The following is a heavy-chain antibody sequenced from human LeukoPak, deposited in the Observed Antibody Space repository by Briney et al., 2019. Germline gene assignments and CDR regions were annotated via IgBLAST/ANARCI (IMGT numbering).Heavy chain of an antibody. CDR2: IGASGEST. D-gene: IGHD3-3*01. CDR1: GFTFSVAA. CDR3: ARGNDFWSLDY. Sequence: GGSLRLSCAASGFTFSVAAMTWVREAPGKGLEWVSLIGASGESTYYADSVKGRFTISRDNAKNTLYLQMNSLRAEDTAVYYCARGNDFWSLDYWGQGTLVTVSS. V-gene: IGHV3-23*01. J-gene: IGHJ4*02.